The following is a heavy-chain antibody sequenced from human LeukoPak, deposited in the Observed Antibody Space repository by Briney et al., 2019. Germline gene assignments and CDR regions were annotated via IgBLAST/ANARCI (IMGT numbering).Heavy chain of an antibody. CDR3: AKDSRLFQWVGELLKGYFDY. CDR2: ITGSGGST. V-gene: IGHV3-23*01. CDR1: GLTVISYA. Sequence: PGGSLRPAFSPFGLTVISYAMGWGRQAPGEGLEWVSAITGSGGSTYYAASVKGRLTISRDNSKNTLYLQIYSLRAEDTDVYYCAKDSRLFQWVGELLKGYFDYWGQGTLVTVSS. J-gene: IGHJ4*02. D-gene: IGHD3-10*01.